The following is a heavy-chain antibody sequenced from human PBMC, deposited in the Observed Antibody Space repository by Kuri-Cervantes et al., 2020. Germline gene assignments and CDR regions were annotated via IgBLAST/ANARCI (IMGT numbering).Heavy chain of an antibody. CDR2: IYHSGST. J-gene: IGHJ6*02. V-gene: IGHV4-4*02. D-gene: IGHD3-3*01. CDR1: GGSISSSNW. CDR3: ARGLHYDFWSGYYTPYGMDV. Sequence: GSLRLSCAVSGGSISSSNWWSWVRQPPGKGLEWIGEIYHSGSTNYNPSLKSRVTISVDKSKNQFSLKLSSVTAADTAVYYCARGLHYDFWSGYYTPYGMDVWGQGTTVTVSS.